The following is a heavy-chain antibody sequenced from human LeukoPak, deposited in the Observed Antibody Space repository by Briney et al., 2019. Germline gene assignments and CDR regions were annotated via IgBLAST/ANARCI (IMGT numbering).Heavy chain of an antibody. Sequence: SETLSLTCTVSGGSISGYYWSWIRQPPGKGLEWIGEINHSGSTNYNPSLKSRVTISVDTSKNQFSLKLSSVTAADTAVYYCAARGTYGPLDYWGQGTLVTVSS. CDR1: GGSISGYY. CDR2: INHSGST. CDR3: AARGTYGPLDY. V-gene: IGHV4-34*01. J-gene: IGHJ4*02. D-gene: IGHD3-16*01.